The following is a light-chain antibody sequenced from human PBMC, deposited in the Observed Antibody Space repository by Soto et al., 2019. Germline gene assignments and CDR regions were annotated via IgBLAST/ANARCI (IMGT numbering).Light chain of an antibody. V-gene: IGLV2-8*01. J-gene: IGLJ2*01. CDR3: SSYAGSDNFFLV. Sequence: QSVLTQPPSASGSPGQSVTISCTGTSSDVGGYNYASWYQQHPGRAPKLMIYEVTKRPSGVPDRFSASKSGNTASLTVSGLQAEDEADYYCSSYAGSDNFFLVFGGGTQLTVL. CDR1: SSDVGGYNY. CDR2: EVT.